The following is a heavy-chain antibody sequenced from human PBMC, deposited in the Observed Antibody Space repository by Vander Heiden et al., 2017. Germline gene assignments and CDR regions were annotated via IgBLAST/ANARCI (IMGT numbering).Heavy chain of an antibody. CDR3: ARSASRDPAENWFDP. CDR1: GYTFTGYY. V-gene: IGHV1-2*02. CDR2: INPNSGGT. D-gene: IGHD2-15*01. Sequence: QVQLVQSGAEVKKPGASVKVSCKASGYTFTGYYMHWVRQAPGQGLEWMGWINPNSGGTNYAQKFQGRVTMTRDTSISTAYMELSRLRSDGTAVYYCARSASRDPAENWFDPWGQGTLVTVSS. J-gene: IGHJ5*02.